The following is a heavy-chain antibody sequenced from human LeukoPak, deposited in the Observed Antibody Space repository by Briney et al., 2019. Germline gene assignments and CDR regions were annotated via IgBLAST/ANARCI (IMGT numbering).Heavy chain of an antibody. V-gene: IGHV3-23*01. J-gene: IGHJ4*02. D-gene: IGHD6-19*01. CDR3: AKDMTGSSGQVHYFEY. CDR1: GFTSSSYA. Sequence: PGGSLRLSCAASGFTSSSYAMSWVRQAPGKGLEWVSTISGSGGSTYYADSVKGRFTISRDNSKNTLYLQMNRLRAEDMAVYYCAKDMTGSSGQVHYFEYWGQGTLVTVSS. CDR2: ISGSGGST.